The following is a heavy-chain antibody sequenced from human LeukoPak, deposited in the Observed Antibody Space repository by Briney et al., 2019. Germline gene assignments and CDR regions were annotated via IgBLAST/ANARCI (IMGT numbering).Heavy chain of an antibody. CDR2: IYYSGST. V-gene: IGHV4-59*11. Sequence: ASETLSLTCTVSGGSISSHYWSWIRQPPGKGLEWIGYIYYSGSTNYNPSLKSRVTISVDTSKNQFSLKLSSVTAADTAVYYCARGANWNYVFDYWGQGTLVTVSS. J-gene: IGHJ4*02. CDR3: ARGANWNYVFDY. D-gene: IGHD1-7*01. CDR1: GGSISSHY.